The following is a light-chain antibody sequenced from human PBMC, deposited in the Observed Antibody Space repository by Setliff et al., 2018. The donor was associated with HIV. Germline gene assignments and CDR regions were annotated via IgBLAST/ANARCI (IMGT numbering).Light chain of an antibody. J-gene: IGLJ1*01. CDR3: CSYAGINTYV. CDR1: STDVGTYNL. CDR2: EVS. Sequence: QSALTQPASVSGSPGQSITISCTGTSTDVGTYNLVSWYQLHPGKAPKLMIYEVSKRPSGISNRFSGSKSGNTASLTISGLQAADEADYYCCSYAGINTYVFGTGTKGTVL. V-gene: IGLV2-23*02.